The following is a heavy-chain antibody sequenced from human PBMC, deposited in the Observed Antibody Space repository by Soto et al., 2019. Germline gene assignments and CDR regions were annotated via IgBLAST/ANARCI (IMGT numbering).Heavy chain of an antibody. J-gene: IGHJ4*02. CDR1: GYTFTIYY. D-gene: IGHD5-12*01. CDR2: INPSGGST. Sequence: QVQLVQSGAEVKKPGASVKVSCKASGYTFTIYYMQWVRQAPGQGLEWMGIINPSGGSTSYAQKFQGRVTMTRDTSTSTVYMELSSLRSEDTAVYYCARDAQSGFHDYWGQGTLVTVSS. V-gene: IGHV1-46*01. CDR3: ARDAQSGFHDY.